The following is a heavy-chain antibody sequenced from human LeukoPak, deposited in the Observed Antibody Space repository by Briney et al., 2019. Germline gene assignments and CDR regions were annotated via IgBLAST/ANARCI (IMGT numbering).Heavy chain of an antibody. CDR2: INHSGST. J-gene: IGHJ2*01. D-gene: IGHD3-3*02. CDR3: ARLAPFSWYFDL. Sequence: SETLSLTCAVYGGSFSGYYWSWIRQPPGKGLEWIGEINHSGSTDYNPSLKSRVTISVDTSKNQFSLKLSSVTAADTAVYYCARLAPFSWYFDLWGRGTLVTVSS. V-gene: IGHV4-34*01. CDR1: GGSFSGYY.